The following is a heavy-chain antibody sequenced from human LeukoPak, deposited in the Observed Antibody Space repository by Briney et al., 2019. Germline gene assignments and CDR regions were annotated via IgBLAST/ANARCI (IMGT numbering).Heavy chain of an antibody. J-gene: IGHJ4*02. D-gene: IGHD5-18*01. CDR2: MNPNSGNT. CDR1: GYTFTSYA. CDR3: AXXXXXSYGYGARLYYFDY. Sequence: ASVKVSCKASGYTFTSYAISWVRQAPGQGLEWMGWMNPNSGNTGYAQKFQGRVTITRNTSISTAYMELSSLRSEDTAVYYCAXXXXXSYGYGARLYYFDYWGQGTLVTVSS. V-gene: IGHV1-8*01.